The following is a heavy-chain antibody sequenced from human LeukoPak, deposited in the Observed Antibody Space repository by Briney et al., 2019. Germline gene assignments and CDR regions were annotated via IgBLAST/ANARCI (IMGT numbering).Heavy chain of an antibody. V-gene: IGHV3-23*01. Sequence: GGSLRLSCAASGFSFSSYAMSWVRQAPGKGLEWVSAISGSGGSTWYADSVKGRFTTSRDNSKNTPYLQMNSLKAEDTAVYYCAKEKKMGATFFDYWGQGTLVTVSS. J-gene: IGHJ4*02. CDR2: ISGSGGST. CDR1: GFSFSSYA. D-gene: IGHD1-26*01. CDR3: AKEKKMGATFFDY.